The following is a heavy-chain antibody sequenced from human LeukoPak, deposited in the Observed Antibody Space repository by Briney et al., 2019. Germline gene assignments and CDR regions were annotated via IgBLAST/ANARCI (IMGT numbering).Heavy chain of an antibody. D-gene: IGHD6-13*01. CDR1: GFTFSSYS. CDR2: ISSSSSYI. Sequence: KPGGSLRLSCAASGFTFSSYSMNWVRQAPGKGLEWVSSISSSSSYIYYADSVKGRFIISRDNSRNTLYLQMNSLRAEDTAVYYCAGRQPGAVTVRLDYWGQGARVTVSS. CDR3: AGRQPGAVTVRLDY. V-gene: IGHV3-21*01. J-gene: IGHJ4*02.